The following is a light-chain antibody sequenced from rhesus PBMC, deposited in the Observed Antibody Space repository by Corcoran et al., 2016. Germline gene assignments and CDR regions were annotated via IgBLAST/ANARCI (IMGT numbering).Light chain of an antibody. CDR3: KQYYSYPFT. CDR2: SAS. V-gene: IGKV1-46*01. J-gene: IGKJ3*01. CDR1: QSFTSS. Sequence: DIQMTQSPSSLSASVGDTVTITCRASQSFTSSLAWYQQKPGKAPKLLISSASSLQSGVPSRFSGSKSGTDCTITISSLQPEDIGSYYCKQYYSYPFTFGPGTKLDIK.